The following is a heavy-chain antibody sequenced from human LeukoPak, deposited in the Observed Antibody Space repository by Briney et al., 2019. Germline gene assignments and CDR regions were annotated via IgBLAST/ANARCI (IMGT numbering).Heavy chain of an antibody. V-gene: IGHV1-2*02. Sequence: ASVKVSCKASGGTFSSYAISWVRQAPGQGLEWMGWINPNSGGTNYAQKFQGRVTMTRDTSISTAYMELSRLRSDDTAVYYCARDLGWSTVTNFDYWGQGTLVTVSS. CDR1: GGTFSSYA. CDR3: ARDLGWSTVTNFDY. D-gene: IGHD4-17*01. J-gene: IGHJ4*02. CDR2: INPNSGGT.